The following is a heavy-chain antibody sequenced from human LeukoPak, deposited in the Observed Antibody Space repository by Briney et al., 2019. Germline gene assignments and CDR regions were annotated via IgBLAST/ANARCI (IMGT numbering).Heavy chain of an antibody. V-gene: IGHV3-7*01. J-gene: IGHJ1*01. CDR1: GFTFSSYW. CDR3: ASLYHDYVWGSFRLSHFQH. CDR2: IKQDGSEK. D-gene: IGHD3-16*02. Sequence: GGSLRLSCAASGFTFSSYWMSWVRQAPGKGLEWVANIKQDGSEKYYVDSVKGRFTIYRDNAMNALYLQMNSLRGEDTAVYYCASLYHDYVWGSFRLSHFQHWGQGTLVAVSS.